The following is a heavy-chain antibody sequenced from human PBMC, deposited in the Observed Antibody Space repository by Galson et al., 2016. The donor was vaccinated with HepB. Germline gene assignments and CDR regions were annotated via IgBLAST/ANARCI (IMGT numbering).Heavy chain of an antibody. V-gene: IGHV3-23*01. CDR3: AKSSGPAYFHYYMDV. J-gene: IGHJ6*03. Sequence: SLRLSCAASGFTFSDYTMNWVRQAPGKGLQWVSSINNNGGSRSDAGSAKGRFTISRDNSKNTLSLQMNSLRVEDTAVYYCAKSSGPAYFHYYMDVWGKGTTVTVSS. D-gene: IGHD3-22*01. CDR2: INNNGGSR. CDR1: GFTFSDYT.